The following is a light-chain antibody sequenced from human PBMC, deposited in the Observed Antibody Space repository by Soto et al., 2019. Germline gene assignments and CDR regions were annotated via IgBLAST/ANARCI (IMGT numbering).Light chain of an antibody. V-gene: IGKV3-20*01. CDR3: QQYGTSPWT. CDR1: QSVSSSY. CDR2: GTS. J-gene: IGKJ1*01. Sequence: EIVLTQSPGTLSLSRGERATLSCRASQSVSSSYLAWYQQKPGQAPRLLIYGTSSRATGIADRFSGSGSGTDFTLTISRLEPEDFAVYYCQQYGTSPWTFGQGTKVDIK.